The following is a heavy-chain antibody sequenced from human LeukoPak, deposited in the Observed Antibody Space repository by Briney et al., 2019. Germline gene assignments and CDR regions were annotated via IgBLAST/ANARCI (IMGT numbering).Heavy chain of an antibody. CDR2: IIPIFGTA. Sequence: SVKVSCKASGGTFSSYAISWVRQAPGQGLEWMGRIIPIFGTANYAQKFQGRVTITTDESTSTAYMELSSLRSEDTAVYYCARDTYSSWYVPNYFDYWGQGTLVTVSS. CDR3: ARDTYSSWYVPNYFDY. J-gene: IGHJ4*02. CDR1: GGTFSSYA. V-gene: IGHV1-69*05. D-gene: IGHD6-13*01.